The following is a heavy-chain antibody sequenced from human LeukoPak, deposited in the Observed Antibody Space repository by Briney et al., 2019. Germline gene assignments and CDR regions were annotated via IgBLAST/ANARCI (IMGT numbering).Heavy chain of an antibody. CDR1: GYSFTSYW. V-gene: IGHV5-51*01. CDR3: ARLRGVRAPFDP. CDR2: IYPGDSDT. D-gene: IGHD3-10*01. J-gene: IGHJ5*02. Sequence: GESLKISCKGSGYSFTSYWLGWVRQMPRKGLEGMGIIYPGDSDTIYSPSFQGHVTITADKSISTAYLHWRSLKASDAAMYHCARLRGVRAPFDPWGQGTLVTVSS.